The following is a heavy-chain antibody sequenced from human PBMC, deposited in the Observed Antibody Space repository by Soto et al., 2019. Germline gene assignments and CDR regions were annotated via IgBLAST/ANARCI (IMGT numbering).Heavy chain of an antibody. CDR1: GFTFSSYA. CDR2: ISGSGGST. Sequence: EVQLLESGGGLVQPGGSLRLSCAASGFTFSSYAMSWVRQAPGKGLEWVSAISGSGGSTYYADSVKGRFTISRDNSKNTLYLQMNSLRAEDTAVYYRAKVGEGAVAPEYYFDYWGQGTLVTVSS. D-gene: IGHD6-19*01. CDR3: AKVGEGAVAPEYYFDY. V-gene: IGHV3-23*01. J-gene: IGHJ4*02.